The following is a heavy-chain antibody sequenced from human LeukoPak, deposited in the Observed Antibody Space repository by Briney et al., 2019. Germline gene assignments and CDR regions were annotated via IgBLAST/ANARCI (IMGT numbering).Heavy chain of an antibody. V-gene: IGHV1-69*13. CDR2: IIPIFGTA. Sequence: GASVKVSCKASGGTFSSYAISWVRQAPGQGLEWMGGIIPIFGTANYAQKFQGRVTITADESTSTAYMELSSLRSEDTAVYYCATTSYRGYYFLFDYWGQGTLVTVSS. D-gene: IGHD3-22*01. CDR3: ATTSYRGYYFLFDY. J-gene: IGHJ4*02. CDR1: GGTFSSYA.